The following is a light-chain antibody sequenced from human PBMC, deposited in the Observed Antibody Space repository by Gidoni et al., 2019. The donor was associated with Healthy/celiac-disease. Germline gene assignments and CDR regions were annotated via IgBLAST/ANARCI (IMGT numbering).Light chain of an antibody. CDR3: GTWDSSLSAVV. V-gene: IGLV1-51*01. CDR1: SSNIGNNF. CDR2: DNN. Sequence: QPVLTQPPSASAAPGQKVTISCSGSSSNIGNNFVSWYQPLPGTAPKLLIYDNNKRPSGIPDRFSGSKSGTSATLGITGLQTGDEADYYCGTWDSSLSAVVFGGGTKLTVL. J-gene: IGLJ2*01.